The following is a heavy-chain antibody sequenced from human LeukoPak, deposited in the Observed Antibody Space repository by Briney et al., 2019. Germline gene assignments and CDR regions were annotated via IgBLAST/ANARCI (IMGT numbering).Heavy chain of an antibody. J-gene: IGHJ6*03. D-gene: IGHD3-10*01. CDR1: GGSISSGSYY. Sequence: SETLSLTCTVSGGSISSGSYYWSWIRQPAGKGLELIGRIFTSGSTKYNPSLKSRVTISVDTSKNQFSLKLSSVTAADTAVYYCAREGKITMVRGVIRYYYMDVWGKGTTVTISS. CDR2: IFTSGST. CDR3: AREGKITMVRGVIRYYYMDV. V-gene: IGHV4-61*02.